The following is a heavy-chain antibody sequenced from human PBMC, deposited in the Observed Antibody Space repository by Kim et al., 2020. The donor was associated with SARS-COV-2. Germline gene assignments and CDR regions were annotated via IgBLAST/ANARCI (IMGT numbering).Heavy chain of an antibody. CDR1: GYSFTSYW. Sequence: GESLKISCKGSGYSFTSYWISWVRQMPGKGLEWMGRIDPSDSYTNYSPSFQGHVTISADKSISTAYLQWSSLKASDTAMYYCARRLFVDILTGYAFDIWGQGTMVTVSS. CDR2: IDPSDSYT. J-gene: IGHJ3*02. CDR3: ARRLFVDILTGYAFDI. D-gene: IGHD3-9*01. V-gene: IGHV5-10-1*01.